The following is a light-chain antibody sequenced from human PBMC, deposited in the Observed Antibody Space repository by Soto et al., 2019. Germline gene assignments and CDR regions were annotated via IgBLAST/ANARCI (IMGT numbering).Light chain of an antibody. CDR1: QSVSSSF. Sequence: EIVLTQSPGTLSLAPGESATLSCRASQSVSSSFLAWYQRKPGQAPRLLIFGASNRATGIPDRFSVSGSETDFTLTISRLEPDDFAVYYCQQYRSSPATFGQGTKVEIK. V-gene: IGKV3-20*01. CDR3: QQYRSSPAT. CDR2: GAS. J-gene: IGKJ1*01.